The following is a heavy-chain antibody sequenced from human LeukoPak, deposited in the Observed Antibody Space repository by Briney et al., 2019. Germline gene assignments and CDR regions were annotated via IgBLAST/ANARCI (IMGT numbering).Heavy chain of an antibody. CDR1: GFTFSDYY. CDR3: ASRGYYDFWSGYWVVGAFDI. D-gene: IGHD3-3*01. Sequence: PGGSLRLSCAASGFTFSDYYVSWIRQAPGKGLEWVSYISSSGSTIYYADSVKGRFTISRDNAKNSLYLQMNSLRAEDTAVYYCASRGYYDFWSGYWVVGAFDIWGQGTMVTVSS. CDR2: ISSSGSTI. J-gene: IGHJ3*02. V-gene: IGHV3-11*04.